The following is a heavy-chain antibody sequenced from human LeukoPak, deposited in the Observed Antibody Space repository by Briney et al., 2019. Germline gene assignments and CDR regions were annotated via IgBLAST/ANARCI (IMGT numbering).Heavy chain of an antibody. J-gene: IGHJ6*02. CDR3: ARLTVSKTYYYYYGMDV. CDR2: IYPGDSDT. CDR1: GYSFTSYW. D-gene: IGHD2-8*01. Sequence: GESLKISCKGSGYSFTSYWIGWVRQMPGKGLEWMGIIYPGDSDTRYSPSFQGQVTISADKSISTAYLQWSSLKASDTAMYYCARLTVSKTYYYYYGMDVWGPGTTVTVSS. V-gene: IGHV5-51*01.